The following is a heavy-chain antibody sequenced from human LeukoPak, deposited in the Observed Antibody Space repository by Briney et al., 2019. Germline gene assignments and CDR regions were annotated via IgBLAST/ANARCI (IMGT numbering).Heavy chain of an antibody. Sequence: VKVSCKASGYTFTSYGISWVRQAPGQGLEWMGWISAYNGNTNYAQKLQGRVTMTTDTSTSTAYMELRSLRSDDTAVYYCARDRMVRDGILNGGFDPWGQGTLVTVSS. CDR2: ISAYNGNT. V-gene: IGHV1-18*01. D-gene: IGHD3-10*01. CDR1: GYTFTSYG. CDR3: ARDRMVRDGILNGGFDP. J-gene: IGHJ5*02.